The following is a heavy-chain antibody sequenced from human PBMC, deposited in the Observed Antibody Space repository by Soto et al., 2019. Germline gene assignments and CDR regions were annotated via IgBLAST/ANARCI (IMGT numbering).Heavy chain of an antibody. CDR3: AKDSVDSYGFFDS. V-gene: IGHV1-3*01. Sequence: ASVKVSCKASGYTFTRYNMHWVRQAPGQRLEWMGWINAGNGNTKYSQKFQGRFTISRDNSKNTLYVQMNSLRADDTAVYYCAKDSVDSYGFFDSWGQGTLVTVSS. J-gene: IGHJ4*02. D-gene: IGHD5-18*01. CDR2: INAGNGNT. CDR1: GYTFTRYN.